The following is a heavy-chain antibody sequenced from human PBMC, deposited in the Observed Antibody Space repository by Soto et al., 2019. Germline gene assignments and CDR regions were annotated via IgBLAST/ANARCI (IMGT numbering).Heavy chain of an antibody. CDR3: ARDGRTGTTLPHGGLDQ. J-gene: IGHJ4*02. CDR1: GFTFSSYA. Sequence: QVQLMESGGGVVQPGRSLRLSCAASGFTFSSYAIHWVRQAPDKGLEWVAIISYDGSTKFYTDSVKGRFTISRDNSNNTLYLEMNRLRSEDTAVYYCARDGRTGTTLPHGGLDQWGQGTLVTVSS. D-gene: IGHD3-10*01. CDR2: ISYDGSTK. V-gene: IGHV3-30-3*01.